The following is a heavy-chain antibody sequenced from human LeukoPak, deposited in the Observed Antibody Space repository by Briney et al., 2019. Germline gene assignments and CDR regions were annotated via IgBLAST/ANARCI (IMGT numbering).Heavy chain of an antibody. V-gene: IGHV1-46*01. D-gene: IGHD3-10*01. CDR1: GYTFTSNY. CDR3: ARLRGSGGLNALDI. Sequence: ASVKVSCKASGYTFTSNYIHWVRQAPGQGLEWMGMIYPRDGSTSYAQKFQGRVTVTRDTSTSTVHMELSGLRSEDTAVYYCARLRGSGGLNALDIWGQGTMVTVSS. CDR2: IYPRDGST. J-gene: IGHJ3*02.